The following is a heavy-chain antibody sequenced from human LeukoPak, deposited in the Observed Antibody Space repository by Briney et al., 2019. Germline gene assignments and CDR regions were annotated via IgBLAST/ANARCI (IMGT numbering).Heavy chain of an antibody. D-gene: IGHD2-21*01. V-gene: IGHV3-30*18. CDR1: GFTFSSYG. J-gene: IGHJ2*01. CDR2: ISYDGSNK. CDR3: AKVLLVGCGGNCYLFTS. Sequence: GGSLRLSCAASGFTFSSYGMHWVRQAPGKGLEWVAVISYDGSNKYYADSVKGRFTISRDNSKNTLYLQMNSLRAEDTAVYYCAKVLLVGCGGNCYLFTSGGRGPRVPVPS.